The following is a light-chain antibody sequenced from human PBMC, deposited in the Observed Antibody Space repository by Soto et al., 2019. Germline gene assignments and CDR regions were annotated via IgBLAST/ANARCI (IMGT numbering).Light chain of an antibody. CDR3: QHSYSRT. V-gene: IGKV1-39*01. CDR1: QSISTY. CDR2: GES. J-gene: IGKJ1*01. Sequence: DIQMTQSPSSLSASVGDRVTITCRASQSISTYLNWYQQRPGNAPKVLIYGESTLHRGVPSRFSGSGSETDFTPTIHSLXXXXXXXYXXQHSYSRTFGQGTKVDIK.